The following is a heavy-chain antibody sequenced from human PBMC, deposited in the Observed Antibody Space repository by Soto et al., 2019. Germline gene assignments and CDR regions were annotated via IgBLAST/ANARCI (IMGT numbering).Heavy chain of an antibody. D-gene: IGHD6-19*01. J-gene: IGHJ4*02. CDR2: IYHSGST. CDR1: DYSISSGYY. CDR3: ARVVSVAGAHFDY. Sequence: SETLSLTCGVSDYSISSGYYWGWIRQPPGKGLEWIGGIYHSGSTYYSPSLQRRVTTSVDTSKNHFSLKLRSLTAADTAVYYCARVVSVAGAHFDYWGQGALVTVSS. V-gene: IGHV4-38-2*01.